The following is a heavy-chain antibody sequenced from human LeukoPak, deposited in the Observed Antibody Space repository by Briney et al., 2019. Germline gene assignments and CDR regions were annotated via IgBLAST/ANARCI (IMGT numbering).Heavy chain of an antibody. Sequence: PSETLSLTCTVSGGSISSGGYYWSWIRQHPGKGLEWIGYIYYSGSTYYNPSLKSRVTISVDTSKNQFSLKLSSVTAADTAVYYCAKLWGNCSGGSCYPNWFDPWGQGTLVTVSS. CDR1: GGSISSGGYY. CDR2: IYYSGST. CDR3: AKLWGNCSGGSCYPNWFDP. V-gene: IGHV4-31*03. J-gene: IGHJ5*02. D-gene: IGHD2-15*01.